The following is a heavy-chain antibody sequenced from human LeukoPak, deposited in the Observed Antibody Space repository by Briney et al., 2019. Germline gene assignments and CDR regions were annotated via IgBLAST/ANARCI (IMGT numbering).Heavy chain of an antibody. CDR1: GFTFSSYA. V-gene: IGHV3-30-3*01. CDR3: ARVNTMIVVVTANIDY. J-gene: IGHJ4*02. CDR2: ISYDGSNK. Sequence: GGSLRLSWAASGFTFSSYAMHWVRQAPGKGLEWVAVISYDGSNKYYADSVKGRFTISRDNSKNTLYLQMNSLRAEDTAVYYCARVNTMIVVVTANIDYWGQGTLVTVSS. D-gene: IGHD3-22*01.